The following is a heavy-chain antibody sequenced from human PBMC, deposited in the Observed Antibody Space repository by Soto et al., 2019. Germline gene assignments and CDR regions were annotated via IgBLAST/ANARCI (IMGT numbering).Heavy chain of an antibody. J-gene: IGHJ5*02. CDR2: IVVDTGNT. CDR3: ARDRRGYDILTGPTADP. Sequence: SVKVSCKASGFTLSRSSVQWVRQARGQRLEWMGWIVVDTGNTNYAQKFQERVTITTDTSTTIAYMELRSLRSDDTAVYYCARDRRGYDILTGPTADPWGQGTLVTVS. CDR1: GFTLSRSS. V-gene: IGHV1-58*01. D-gene: IGHD3-9*01.